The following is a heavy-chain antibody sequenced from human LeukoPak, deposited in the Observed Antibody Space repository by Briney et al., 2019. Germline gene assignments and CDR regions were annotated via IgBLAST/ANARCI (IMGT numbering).Heavy chain of an antibody. CDR1: GGSISSYY. Sequence: SETLSLTCTVSGGSISSYYWSWIRQPAGKGLEWIGRIYTSGSTNYNPSLKSRVTMSVDTSKNQFSLKLSSVTAADTAVYNCARLIGDYYYYYYMDVWGKGTTVTVSS. CDR3: ARLIGDYYYYYYMDV. CDR2: IYTSGST. J-gene: IGHJ6*03. D-gene: IGHD3-16*01. V-gene: IGHV4-4*07.